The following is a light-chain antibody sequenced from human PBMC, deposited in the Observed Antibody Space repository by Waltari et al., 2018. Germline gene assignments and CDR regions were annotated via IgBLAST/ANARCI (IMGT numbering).Light chain of an antibody. Sequence: SALTQPASVSGSPGQSITISCAGTSSDIGANEYVSWYQPHPDKAPKPIIHDVFNRPSGISNRFSGSKSANTASLTITGLQAEDEADYYCCAYTIRSTLVFGGGTRVTVL. CDR2: DVF. V-gene: IGLV2-14*03. CDR3: CAYTIRSTLV. CDR1: SSDIGANEY. J-gene: IGLJ3*02.